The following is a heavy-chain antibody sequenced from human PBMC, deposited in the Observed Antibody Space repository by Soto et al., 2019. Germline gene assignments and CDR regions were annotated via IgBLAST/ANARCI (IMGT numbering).Heavy chain of an antibody. Sequence: PSQTLSLTCAISGDSVSSNSAAWNWIRQSPSRGLEWLGRTYYRSKWYNDYAVSVKSRITINPDTSKNQFSLQLNSVTPEDTAVYYCARGSWAYDSSGYYYPSFAYWGQGTLVTVSS. V-gene: IGHV6-1*01. CDR1: GDSVSSNSAA. CDR2: TYYRSKWYN. D-gene: IGHD3-22*01. J-gene: IGHJ4*02. CDR3: ARGSWAYDSSGYYYPSFAY.